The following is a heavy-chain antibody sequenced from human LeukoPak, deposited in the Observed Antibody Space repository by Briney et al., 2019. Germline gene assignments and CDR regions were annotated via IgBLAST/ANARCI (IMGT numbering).Heavy chain of an antibody. CDR3: ARSGPMVRGVIYWFDP. D-gene: IGHD3-10*01. V-gene: IGHV4-39*07. CDR1: GGSISSGGYY. CDR2: IYYSGST. Sequence: SETLSLTCTVSGGSISSGGYYWSWIRQPPGKGLEWIGSIYYSGSTYYNPALKSRVTISVDTSKNQFSLKLSSVTAADTAVYYCARSGPMVRGVIYWFDPWGQGTLVTVSS. J-gene: IGHJ5*02.